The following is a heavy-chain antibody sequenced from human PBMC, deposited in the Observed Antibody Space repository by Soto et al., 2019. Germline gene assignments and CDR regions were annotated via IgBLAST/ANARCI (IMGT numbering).Heavy chain of an antibody. CDR2: ISAYNGNT. Sequence: QVQLVQSGAEVKKPGASVKVSCKASGYTFTSYGITWVRQAPGPGLEWMGWISAYNGNTKDAQKFQGRVTITTNTTTSTAYMELRSLRSDDTADYYCATDLGAQIVDYWGQGTLVTVSS. J-gene: IGHJ4*02. CDR1: GYTFTSYG. D-gene: IGHD3-22*01. V-gene: IGHV1-18*01. CDR3: ATDLGAQIVDY.